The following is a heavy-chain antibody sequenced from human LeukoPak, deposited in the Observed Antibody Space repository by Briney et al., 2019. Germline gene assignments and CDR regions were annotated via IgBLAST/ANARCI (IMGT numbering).Heavy chain of an antibody. CDR3: AKDRLRAENY. D-gene: IGHD5-24*01. Sequence: GGSLRLSCVASGFTFSNYAMNWVRQAPGKGLEWLSSIFNSGDASYYADSVKGRFTISRDNSKNTLFLQMNSLRPEETAVYYCAKDRLRAENYWGGGTLVSVSS. V-gene: IGHV3-23*01. J-gene: IGHJ4*02. CDR2: IFNSGDAS. CDR1: GFTFSNYA.